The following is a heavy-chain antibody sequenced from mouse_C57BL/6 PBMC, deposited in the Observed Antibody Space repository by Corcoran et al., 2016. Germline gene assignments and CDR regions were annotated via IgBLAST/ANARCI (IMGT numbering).Heavy chain of an antibody. Sequence: EVQLQQSGPVLVKPGASVKMSCKASGYTFTDYYMNWVKQSHGKSLEWIGVINPYNGGTSYNQKFKGKATLTVDKSSSTAYMELNSLTSEDSAVYYCARFWSTRDYGGQGTTLTVSS. J-gene: IGHJ2*01. CDR2: INPYNGGT. CDR3: ARFWSTRDY. CDR1: GYTFTDYY. D-gene: IGHD2-1*01. V-gene: IGHV1-19*01.